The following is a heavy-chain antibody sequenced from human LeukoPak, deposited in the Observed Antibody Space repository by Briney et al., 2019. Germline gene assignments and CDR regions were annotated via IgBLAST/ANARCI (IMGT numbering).Heavy chain of an antibody. J-gene: IGHJ4*02. D-gene: IGHD3-10*01. Sequence: GGSLRLSCAASGFTFSSYWMHWVRQAPGKGLVWVSRINSDGSSTRYADSVKGRFTISRDNAKNTLYMQMNSLRAEDTAVYYCARDRGALRFDYWGQGTLVTVSS. V-gene: IGHV3-74*01. CDR2: INSDGSST. CDR3: ARDRGALRFDY. CDR1: GFTFSSYW.